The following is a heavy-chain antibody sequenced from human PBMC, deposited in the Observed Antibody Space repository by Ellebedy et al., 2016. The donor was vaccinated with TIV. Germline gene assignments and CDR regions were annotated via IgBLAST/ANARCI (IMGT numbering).Heavy chain of an antibody. V-gene: IGHV3-7*01. CDR2: IKQDGSEK. J-gene: IGHJ4*02. CDR1: GFTFSSYW. Sequence: GESLKISXAASGFTFSSYWMSWVRQAPGKGLEWVANIKQDGSEKYYVDSVKGRFTISRDNAKNSLYLQMNSLRAEDTAVYYCARVSSSWYQLGGNFDYWGQGTLVTVSS. CDR3: ARVSSSWYQLGGNFDY. D-gene: IGHD6-13*01.